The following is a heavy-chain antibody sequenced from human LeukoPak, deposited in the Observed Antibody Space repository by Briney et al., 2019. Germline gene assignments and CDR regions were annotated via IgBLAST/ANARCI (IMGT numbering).Heavy chain of an antibody. D-gene: IGHD2-2*01. V-gene: IGHV4-4*07. CDR1: GGSISSYY. Sequence: SETLSLTCTVSGGSISSYYWSWIRQPAGKGLEWIGRIYTSGSTNYNPSLKSRVTMPVDTSKNQFSLKLSSVTAADTAVYYCARDLVVPAAVGNWFDPWGQGTLVTASS. CDR2: IYTSGST. J-gene: IGHJ5*02. CDR3: ARDLVVPAAVGNWFDP.